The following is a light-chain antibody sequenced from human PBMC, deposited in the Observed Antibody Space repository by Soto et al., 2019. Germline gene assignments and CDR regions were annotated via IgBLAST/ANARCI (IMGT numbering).Light chain of an antibody. V-gene: IGKV3-20*01. CDR2: DAS. CDR1: QSVSSS. J-gene: IGKJ1*01. Sequence: EIVLTQSPGTLSLSPGERATLSCRASQSVSSSLAWYQQRPGQAPRLLIYDASSRATGIPDRFSGSGSGTDFTLTISRLEPEDFAVYYCQHYGSSRTFGQGNKV. CDR3: QHYGSSRT.